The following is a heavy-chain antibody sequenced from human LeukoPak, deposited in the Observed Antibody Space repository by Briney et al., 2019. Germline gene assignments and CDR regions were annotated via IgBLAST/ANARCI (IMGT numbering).Heavy chain of an antibody. CDR2: IYHNGDT. CDR1: GGSIISGDYY. Sequence: SETLSLTCIVSGGSIISGDYYWSWIRQPPGKGLEWVGYIYHNGDTYYNPSLKSRVSISVDTSKNQFSLKLSSVTAADTAVYYCARAGVVPAAINRAFDIWGQGPVVTVSS. J-gene: IGHJ3*02. CDR3: ARAGVVPAAINRAFDI. D-gene: IGHD2-2*02. V-gene: IGHV4-30-4*08.